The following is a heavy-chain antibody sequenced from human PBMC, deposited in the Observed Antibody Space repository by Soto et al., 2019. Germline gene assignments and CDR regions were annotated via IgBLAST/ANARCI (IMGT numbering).Heavy chain of an antibody. V-gene: IGHV4-34*01. CDR2: INHSGST. Sequence: PSETLSLTCAVYGGSFSGYYWSWIRQPPGKGLEWIGEINHSGSTNYNPSLKSRVTISVDTSKNQFSLKLSSVTAADTAVYYCVHANPYYYYYGMDVWGQGTTVTVSS. CDR3: VHANPYYYYYGMDV. J-gene: IGHJ6*02. CDR1: GGSFSGYY.